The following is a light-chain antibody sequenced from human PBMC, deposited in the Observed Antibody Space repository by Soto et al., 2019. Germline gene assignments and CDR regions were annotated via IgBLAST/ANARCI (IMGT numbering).Light chain of an antibody. Sequence: ALTQPPSASGSPGQSVAISCTGTSSDVGGYNYVSWYQQHPGKAPKLMIYEVNKRPSGVPDRFSGSKSGNTASLTVSGLQAEDEAHYYCSSYAGSSNVFGTGTKVTVL. CDR1: SSDVGGYNY. J-gene: IGLJ1*01. V-gene: IGLV2-8*01. CDR2: EVN. CDR3: SSYAGSSNV.